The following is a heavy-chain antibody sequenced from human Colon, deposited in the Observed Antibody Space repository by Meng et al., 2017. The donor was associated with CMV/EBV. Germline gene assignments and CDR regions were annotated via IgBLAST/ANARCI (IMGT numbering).Heavy chain of an antibody. CDR2: INQDGSET. V-gene: IGHV3-7*01. CDR3: VREGFCTSASCSSPGLQGGAFDM. CDR1: QFIFNNYW. J-gene: IGHJ3*02. Sequence: GGSLRLSCAASQFIFNNYWMSWVRQAPGKGLEWVANINQDGSETYYVDSVKGRFTISRDNAMNSLSLQMNNLRAEDTAVYYCVREGFCTSASCSSPGLQGGAFDMWGQGTLVTVSS. D-gene: IGHD2-2*01.